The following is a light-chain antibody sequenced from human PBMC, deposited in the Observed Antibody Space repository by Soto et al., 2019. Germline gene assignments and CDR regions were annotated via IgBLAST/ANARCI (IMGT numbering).Light chain of an antibody. V-gene: IGKV3-20*01. Sequence: EIVLAQSPATLSLSPGERATLSCRASQSVSIYLAWYQQKPGQAPRLLIYDTSSRATDIPARFSGSGSGTDFTLTISRLQPEDFAVYYCQQYGSSPPHTFGEGTKVDIK. CDR2: DTS. CDR1: QSVSIY. CDR3: QQYGSSPPHT. J-gene: IGKJ4*02.